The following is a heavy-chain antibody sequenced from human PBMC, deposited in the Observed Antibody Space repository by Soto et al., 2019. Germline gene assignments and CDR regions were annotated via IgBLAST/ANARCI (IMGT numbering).Heavy chain of an antibody. D-gene: IGHD3-3*01. J-gene: IGHJ4*02. CDR2: ISSSSSTI. Sequence: VGSLRLSCAASGFTFSSYSMNWVRQAPGKGLEWVSYISSSSSTIYYADSVKGRFTISRDNAKNSLYLQMNSLRDEDTAVYYCARDEYYDFWSGYPSPNYFDYWGQGTLVTVSS. V-gene: IGHV3-48*02. CDR1: GFTFSSYS. CDR3: ARDEYYDFWSGYPSPNYFDY.